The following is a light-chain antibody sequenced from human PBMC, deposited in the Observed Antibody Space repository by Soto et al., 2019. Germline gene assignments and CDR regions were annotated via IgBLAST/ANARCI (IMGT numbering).Light chain of an antibody. Sequence: QSALTQPPSASGSPGQSVTISCSGTSSDIGAYNYVSWYQQXXGKAPKLLISEVTKRPSGVPDRFSGSKSGNTASLTVSGXXGDDEADYYCSSYGGNXNYXIFGGXTKLTVL. CDR2: EVT. CDR3: SSYGGNXNYXI. CDR1: SSDIGAYNY. J-gene: IGLJ2*01. V-gene: IGLV2-8*01.